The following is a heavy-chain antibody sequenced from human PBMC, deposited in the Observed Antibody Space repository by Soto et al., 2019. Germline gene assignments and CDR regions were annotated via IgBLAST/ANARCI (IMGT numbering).Heavy chain of an antibody. D-gene: IGHD2-8*01. CDR1: GYTFPSYW. Sequence: GESLKISCKGSGYTFPSYWVGWVRQMPGKGLEWMGIIYPGDSDTRYSPSFQGQVTISADKSITTAYLQWNSLKASETAMYYCERLTDRYNGICYRLDYWGQGTLVTVSS. CDR2: IYPGDSDT. V-gene: IGHV5-51*01. CDR3: ERLTDRYNGICYRLDY. J-gene: IGHJ4*02.